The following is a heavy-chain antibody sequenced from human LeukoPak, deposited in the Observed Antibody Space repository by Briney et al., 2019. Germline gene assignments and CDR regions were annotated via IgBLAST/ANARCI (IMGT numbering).Heavy chain of an antibody. V-gene: IGHV4-39*01. CDR2: IYYSGST. D-gene: IGHD1-26*01. Sequence: PSETLSLTCTVSGGSISSSSYYWGWLRQPPGKGLEWIGSIYYSGSTCYNPSLKSRVTISVDTSKNQFSLKLSSVTAADTAVYYCASGSYYDYWGQGTLVTVSS. CDR1: GGSISSSSYY. J-gene: IGHJ4*02. CDR3: ASGSYYDY.